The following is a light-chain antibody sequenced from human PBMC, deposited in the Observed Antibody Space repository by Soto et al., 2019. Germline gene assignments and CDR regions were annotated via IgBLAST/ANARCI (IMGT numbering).Light chain of an antibody. J-gene: IGLJ1*01. CDR2: EVS. V-gene: IGLV2-14*01. CDR1: SSDVGGYNY. Sequence: QSVLAQPASVSGSPGRSITISCTGTSSDVGGYNYVSWYQQHPGRAPKLMIYEVSNRPSGVSNRFSGSKSRNTASLTISGLQAEDEADYYCSSYTSSSTLDVFGTGTKVTVL. CDR3: SSYTSSSTLDV.